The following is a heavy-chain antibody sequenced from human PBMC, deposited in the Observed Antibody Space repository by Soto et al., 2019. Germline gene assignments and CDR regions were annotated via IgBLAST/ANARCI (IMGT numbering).Heavy chain of an antibody. V-gene: IGHV1-2*02. CDR2: INPNSGGT. J-gene: IGHJ4*02. D-gene: IGHD3-16*01. Sequence: ASVKVSCKASGYTFTGYYMHWVRQAPGQGLEWMGWINPNSGGTNYAQKFQGRVTMTRDTSISTAYMELSRLRSDDTAVYYCARDHYDYVWGSFSYWGQGTRVTVSA. CDR3: ARDHYDYVWGSFSY. CDR1: GYTFTGYY.